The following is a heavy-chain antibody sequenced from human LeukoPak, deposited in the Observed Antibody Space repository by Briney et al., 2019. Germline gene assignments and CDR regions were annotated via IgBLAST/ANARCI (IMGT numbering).Heavy chain of an antibody. CDR2: IYPGASDT. Sequence: GESLKISCKGSGNSFTNYWIGGMRQMPGKGLEWMGNIYPGASDTRYSPSFQGQVTISADKSISTAYLQWSSLKASDTAMYYCARIDSSAGDYWGQGTLVTVSS. D-gene: IGHD6-25*01. CDR3: ARIDSSAGDY. CDR1: GNSFTNYW. V-gene: IGHV5-51*01. J-gene: IGHJ4*02.